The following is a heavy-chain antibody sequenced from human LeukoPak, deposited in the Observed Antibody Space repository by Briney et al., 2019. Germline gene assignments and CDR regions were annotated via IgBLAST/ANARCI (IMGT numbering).Heavy chain of an antibody. CDR1: GGSISTYY. V-gene: IGHV4-59*12. CDR3: ARVRSVTLRYYYYYGMDV. CDR2: INYSGST. J-gene: IGHJ6*02. Sequence: PSETLSLTCTVSGGSISTYYWSWIRQPPGKGLEWIGYINYSGSTNYNPSLKSRVTISVDTSKNQFSLKLSSVTAADTAVYYCARVRSVTLRYYYYYGMDVWGQGTTVTVSS. D-gene: IGHD4-17*01.